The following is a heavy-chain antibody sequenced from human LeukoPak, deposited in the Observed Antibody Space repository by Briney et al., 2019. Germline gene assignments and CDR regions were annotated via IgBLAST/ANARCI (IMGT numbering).Heavy chain of an antibody. V-gene: IGHV3-23*01. CDR1: GFTFSSYA. Sequence: GGSLRLSCAASGFTFSSYAMSWVRQAPGKGLEWVSAISGSGGSTYYADSVKGRFTISRDNAKNTLYLQMNSLRAEDTAVYYRARDDGITYYYDSSGSLDYWGQGTLVTVSS. D-gene: IGHD3-22*01. CDR3: ARDDGITYYYDSSGSLDY. CDR2: ISGSGGST. J-gene: IGHJ4*02.